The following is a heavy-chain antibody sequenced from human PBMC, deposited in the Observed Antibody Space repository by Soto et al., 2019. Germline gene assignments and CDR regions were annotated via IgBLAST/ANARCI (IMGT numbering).Heavy chain of an antibody. CDR3: AKPQRYSSGWYEDYYYGMDV. D-gene: IGHD6-19*01. V-gene: IGHV3-23*01. CDR1: GCTFSSYA. J-gene: IGHJ6*02. Sequence: GGSLRRSCAAAGCTFSSYAMSWVRQAPGRGREWVSAISGSGGSTHYADSVKGRFTISRDNPKNTLYLQMNSLRAEDTAVYYCAKPQRYSSGWYEDYYYGMDVWGQGTTVTVSS. CDR2: ISGSGGST.